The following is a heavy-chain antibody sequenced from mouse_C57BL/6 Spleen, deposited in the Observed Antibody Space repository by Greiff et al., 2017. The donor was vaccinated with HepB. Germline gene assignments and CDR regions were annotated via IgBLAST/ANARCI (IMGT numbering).Heavy chain of an antibody. CDR3: ASYDGYYAWFAY. CDR1: GYTFTSYW. Sequence: QVQLQQPGAELVKPGASVKLSCKASGYTFTSYWMHWVKQRPGQGLEWIGMIYPNSGSTNYNEKFKSKATLTVDKSSSTAYMQLSSLTSEDSAVYYCASYDGYYAWFAYWGQGTLVTVSA. D-gene: IGHD2-3*01. V-gene: IGHV1-64*01. J-gene: IGHJ3*01. CDR2: IYPNSGST.